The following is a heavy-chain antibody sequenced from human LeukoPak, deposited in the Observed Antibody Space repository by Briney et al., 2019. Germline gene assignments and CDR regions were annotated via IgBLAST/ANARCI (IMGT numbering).Heavy chain of an antibody. CDR1: GFTFDDCA. V-gene: IGHV3-9*01. CDR2: ISWNSGSI. Sequence: GRSLRLSCAASGFTFDDCAMHWVRQAPGKGLEWVSGISWNSGSIGYADSVKGRFTISRDNAKNSLYLQMNSLRAEDTALYYCAAAVAGTRGWGQGTLVTVSS. J-gene: IGHJ4*02. CDR3: AAAVAGTRG. D-gene: IGHD6-19*01.